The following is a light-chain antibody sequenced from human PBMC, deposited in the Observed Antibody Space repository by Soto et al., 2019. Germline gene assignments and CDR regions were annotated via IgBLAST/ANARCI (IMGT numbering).Light chain of an antibody. CDR2: EVS. Sequence: QSVLTQPRSVSGSPGQSVTISCTGTSSDVGGYNYVSWYQQHPGKAPKLMIYEVSNRPSGVSNRFSGSKSGNTASLTISGLQAEDEADYYCSSYTSSSTLLVFRTGTKVTVL. CDR1: SSDVGGYNY. V-gene: IGLV2-14*01. CDR3: SSYTSSSTLLV. J-gene: IGLJ1*01.